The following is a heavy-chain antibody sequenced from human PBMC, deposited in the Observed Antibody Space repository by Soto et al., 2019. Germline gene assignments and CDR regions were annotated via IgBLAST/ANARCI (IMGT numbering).Heavy chain of an antibody. D-gene: IGHD3-16*02. CDR1: GGSISSYY. J-gene: IGHJ4*02. CDR3: ARADYIWGSYRPTPYYFDY. V-gene: IGHV4-59*01. CDR2: IYYSGST. Sequence: QVQLQESGPGLVKPSETLSLTCTVSGGSISSYYWSWIRQPPGKGLEWIGYIYYSGSTNYNPSLKSRVTISVDTSKNQFSLKLNSVTAADTAVYYCARADYIWGSYRPTPYYFDYWGQGTLVTVSS.